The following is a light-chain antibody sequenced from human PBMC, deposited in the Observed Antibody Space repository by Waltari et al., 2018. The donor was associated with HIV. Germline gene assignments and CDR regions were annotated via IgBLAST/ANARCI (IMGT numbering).Light chain of an antibody. CDR2: DAS. CDR1: QKILNH. J-gene: IGKJ4*01. Sequence: VVTQSPATVSVSPGERVTLSCTTSQKILNHLAWYQQKPGQAPRLLIYDASNRATDVPARFSGDGSGADFTLTISSVQSEDFAVYICQQYNNWPLLTFGGGTRVEIK. V-gene: IGKV3-15*01. CDR3: QQYNNWPLLT.